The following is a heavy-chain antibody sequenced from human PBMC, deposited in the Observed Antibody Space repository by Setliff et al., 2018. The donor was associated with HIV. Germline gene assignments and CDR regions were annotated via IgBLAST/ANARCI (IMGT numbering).Heavy chain of an antibody. CDR3: VRDRETVSISGVAVPYFDY. CDR2: INWNGGST. Sequence: GGSLRLSCAASGFTFDDYGMSWVRQAPGKGLEWVSGINWNGGSTGYADSVRGRFTISRDNSKNTLYVQMNSLRVEDTAVYYCVRDRETVSISGVAVPYFDYWGQGTQVTVSS. V-gene: IGHV3-20*04. D-gene: IGHD3-3*01. CDR1: GFTFDDYG. J-gene: IGHJ4*02.